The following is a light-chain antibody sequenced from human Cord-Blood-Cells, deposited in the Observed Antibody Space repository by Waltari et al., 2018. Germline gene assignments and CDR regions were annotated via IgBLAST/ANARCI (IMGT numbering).Light chain of an antibody. CDR3: QAYDSSNWV. V-gene: IGLV6-57*02. J-gene: IGLJ3*02. Sequence: NLMLTQPHSVSESPGKTVTISCTGSSGSIASNYVQWYQQRPGRAPTTRRYEENQRPSGVPDRFSGSLDSSSNSASLTIAGLKTEDESDYYCQAYDSSNWVFGGGTKLTVL. CDR2: EEN. CDR1: SGSIASNY.